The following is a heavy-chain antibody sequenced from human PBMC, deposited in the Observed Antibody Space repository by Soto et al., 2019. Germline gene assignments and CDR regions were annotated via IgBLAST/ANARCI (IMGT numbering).Heavy chain of an antibody. J-gene: IGHJ4*02. CDR2: MSGSGGRT. CDR1: GFTFSSYA. CDR3: ANGVCLRYGDSSPGARPKDF. V-gene: IGHV3-23*01. D-gene: IGHD4-17*01. Sequence: EVQLLESGGGLVQPGGSLRLSCAASGFTFSSYAMSWVRQAPGKGLEWVSAMSGSGGRTYYAASVKGRFTISRDTSKNTLYLQLNSLRAEDTAVYYCANGVCLRYGDSSPGARPKDFWGQGTLVTVSS.